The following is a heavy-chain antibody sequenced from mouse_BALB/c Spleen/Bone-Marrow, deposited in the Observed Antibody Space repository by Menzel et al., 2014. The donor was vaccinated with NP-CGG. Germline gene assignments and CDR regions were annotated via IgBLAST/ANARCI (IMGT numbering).Heavy chain of an antibody. Sequence: VQLQQSGPDLVKPSQSLSLTCTVTGYSITSGYSWYWIRQFPGNKLEWMGYIHYSGSTNYNPSLKSRISITRDTSKNQFFLQLNSVTTEDTATYYCAPTTVVAHYAMDYWGQGTSVTVSS. CDR2: IHYSGST. CDR1: GYSITSGYS. V-gene: IGHV3-1*02. J-gene: IGHJ4*01. D-gene: IGHD1-1*01. CDR3: APTTVVAHYAMDY.